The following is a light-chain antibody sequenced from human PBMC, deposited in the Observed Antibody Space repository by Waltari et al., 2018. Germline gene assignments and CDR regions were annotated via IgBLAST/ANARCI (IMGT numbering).Light chain of an antibody. J-gene: IGLJ2*01. Sequence: SYELTQTPSVSVSPGQTASITCSGAKLGNKYASWYRQKPGQSPVVVIYRDKKRPSGIPERFSGSNSGNTATLTISGTQAMDEADYYCQAWDSSTVVFGGGTKLTVL. V-gene: IGLV3-1*01. CDR2: RDK. CDR3: QAWDSSTVV. CDR1: KLGNKY.